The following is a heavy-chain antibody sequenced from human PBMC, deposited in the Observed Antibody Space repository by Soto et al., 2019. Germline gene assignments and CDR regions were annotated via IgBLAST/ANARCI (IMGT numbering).Heavy chain of an antibody. V-gene: IGHV3-30-3*01. Sequence: GGSLRLSCAASGFTFSSYAMRWVRQAPGKGLGWVAVISYDGSNKYYADSVKGRFTISRDNSKNTLYLQMNSLRAEDTAVYYCARVPISYYDFWSGYYFDYWGQGTLVTVSS. CDR3: ARVPISYYDFWSGYYFDY. D-gene: IGHD3-3*01. CDR1: GFTFSSYA. CDR2: ISYDGSNK. J-gene: IGHJ4*02.